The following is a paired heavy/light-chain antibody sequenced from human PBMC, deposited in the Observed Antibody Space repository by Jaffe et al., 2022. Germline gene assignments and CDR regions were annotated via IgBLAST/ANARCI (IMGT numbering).Light chain of an antibody. J-gene: IGKJ2*01. CDR2: AAS. CDR3: QQYYSTPPYT. Sequence: DIQMTQSPSSLSASVGDRVTITCRASQGISNSLAWYQQKPGKAPKLLLYAASRLESGVPSRFSGSGSGTDYTLTISSLQPEDFATYYCQQYYSTPPYTFGQGTKLEIK. V-gene: IGKV1-NL1*01. CDR1: QGISNS.
Heavy chain of an antibody. V-gene: IGHV3-48*01. CDR2: ISSSSSTI. CDR3: ARDGIDVVVPAAKWFRELDDY. CDR1: GFTFSSYS. Sequence: EVQLVESGGGLVQPGGSLRLSCAASGFTFSSYSMNWVRQAPGKGLEWVSYISSSSSTIYYADSVKGRFTISRDNAKNSLYLQMNSLRAEDTAVYYCARDGIDVVVPAAKWFRELDDYWGQGTLVTVSS. D-gene: IGHD2-2*01. J-gene: IGHJ4*02.